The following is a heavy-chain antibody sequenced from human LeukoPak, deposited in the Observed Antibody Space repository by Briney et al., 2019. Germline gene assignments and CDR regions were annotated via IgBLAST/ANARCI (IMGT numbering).Heavy chain of an antibody. V-gene: IGHV4-39*01. CDR2: ISIIVGGT. CDR3: ATRAPGGGWYGNWFDP. D-gene: IGHD6-19*01. J-gene: IGHJ5*02. CDR1: GGSISSSTYF. Sequence: KPSETLSLTCTVSGGSISSSTYFWGWIRQPPGKGLEWIGSISIIVGGTYYNPSLKSRVTISVDTSTNQFSLRLSSVTAADTAVYYCATRAPGGGWYGNWFDPWGQGTLITVSS.